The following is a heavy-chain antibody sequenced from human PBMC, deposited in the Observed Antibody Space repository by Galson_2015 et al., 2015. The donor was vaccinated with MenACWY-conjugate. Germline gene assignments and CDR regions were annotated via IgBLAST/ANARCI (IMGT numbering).Heavy chain of an antibody. D-gene: IGHD4/OR15-4a*01. V-gene: IGHV3-21*01. CDR3: ARDPEVGATAEFGY. J-gene: IGHJ4*02. Sequence: SLRLSCAASGFTFSSYTMNWVRQAPGKGLEWVSSITSSSSYTYYADSVKGRFTISRDNAKNSLYLQMNSLRAEDTAVYYCARDPEVGATAEFGYWGQGTLVTVSS. CDR2: ITSSSSYT. CDR1: GFTFSSYT.